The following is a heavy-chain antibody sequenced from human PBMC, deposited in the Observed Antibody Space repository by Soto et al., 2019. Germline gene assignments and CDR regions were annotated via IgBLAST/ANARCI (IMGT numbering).Heavy chain of an antibody. CDR3: GRNLRAITMVRGVIDWFDP. J-gene: IGHJ5*02. CDR2: IYYSGST. CDR1: GGSISSYY. D-gene: IGHD3-10*01. V-gene: IGHV4-59*08. Sequence: SETLSLTCTVSGGSISSYYWSWIRQPPGKGLEWIGYIYYSGSTNYNPSLKSRVTISVDTSKNQFSLKLSSVTAADTAVYYCGRNLRAITMVRGVIDWFDPWGQGTLVTVSS.